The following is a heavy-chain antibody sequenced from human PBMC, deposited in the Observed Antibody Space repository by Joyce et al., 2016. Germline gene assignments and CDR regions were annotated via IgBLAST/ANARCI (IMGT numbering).Heavy chain of an antibody. D-gene: IGHD1-14*01. Sequence: QVKLVESGGGVVQPGRSLRLSCAASGFPFSGHSMHWVRQAPGKGLDWVAIISYDGKNTYYGDSMKGRFTISRDNSKNTVYLQVDSLRTEDTAVYYCARDGPKTTWDPGYYFDFWGQGTLVTVSS. CDR1: GFPFSGHS. CDR3: ARDGPKTTWDPGYYFDF. J-gene: IGHJ4*02. CDR2: ISYDGKNT. V-gene: IGHV3-30*04.